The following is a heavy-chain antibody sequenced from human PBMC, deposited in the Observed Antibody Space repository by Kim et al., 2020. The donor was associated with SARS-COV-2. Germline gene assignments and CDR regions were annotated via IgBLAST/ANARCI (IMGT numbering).Heavy chain of an antibody. Sequence: GSNKYYAGSVKGRFTISRDNSKNTLYLQMNSLRAEDTAVYYCAKVNYGDYWGQGTLVTVSS. CDR2: GSNK. V-gene: IGHV3-30*02. J-gene: IGHJ4*02. CDR3: AKVNYGDY.